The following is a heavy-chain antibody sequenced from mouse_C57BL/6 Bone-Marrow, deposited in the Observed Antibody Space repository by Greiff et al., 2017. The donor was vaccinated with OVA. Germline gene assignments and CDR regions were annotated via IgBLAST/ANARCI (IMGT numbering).Heavy chain of an antibody. Sequence: QVQLQQPGAELVKPGASVKLSCKASGYTFTSYWMHWVKQRPGQGLEWIGMIHPNSGSTNYNEKFKSKATLTADKSSSTAYMQLNSLTSEDSAVYLCARSIEYGWDYWGQGTTLTVSS. CDR2: IHPNSGST. J-gene: IGHJ2*01. CDR3: ARSIEYGWDY. V-gene: IGHV1-64*01. D-gene: IGHD1-2*01. CDR1: GYTFTSYW.